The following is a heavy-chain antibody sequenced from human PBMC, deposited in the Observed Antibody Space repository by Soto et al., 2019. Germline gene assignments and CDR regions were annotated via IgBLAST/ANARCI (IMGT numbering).Heavy chain of an antibody. CDR3: ARDKDWAFDY. D-gene: IGHD3-9*01. J-gene: IGHJ4*02. V-gene: IGHV3-48*04. CDR2: IFVDSSTI. Sequence: GGSLRLSCIASGFTFSSYSMVWVRQAPGKGLEWISYIFVDSSTIYYADSVKGRFTVSRDNSQNSLFLLMNSLRAEDTAVYYCARDKDWAFDYWGQGTLVTSPQ. CDR1: GFTFSSYS.